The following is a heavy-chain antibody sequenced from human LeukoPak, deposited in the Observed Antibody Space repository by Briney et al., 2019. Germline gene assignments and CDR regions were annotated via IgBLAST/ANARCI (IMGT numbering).Heavy chain of an antibody. D-gene: IGHD2-2*01. CDR2: IYSGGST. Sequence: PGGSLRLSCAASGITVSSNYMSWVRQAPGKGLEWVSVIYSGGSTYYADSVKGRFTISRDNSKNTLYLQMNSLRAEDTAVYYCARVVSVPATAILLGGAFDIWGQGTMVTVSS. J-gene: IGHJ3*02. V-gene: IGHV3-53*01. CDR3: ARVVSVPATAILLGGAFDI. CDR1: GITVSSNY.